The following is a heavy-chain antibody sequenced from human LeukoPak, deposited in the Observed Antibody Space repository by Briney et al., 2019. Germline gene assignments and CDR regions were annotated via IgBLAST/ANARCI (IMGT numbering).Heavy chain of an antibody. J-gene: IGHJ4*02. CDR3: ARDATQIQVWFDGYSDH. CDR1: GFTFSSYG. Sequence: GRSLRLSCAASGFTFSSYGMHWVRQAPGKGLEWVAFIWNDGSNQYYADFVKGRFTLSRDNSKNTLYLQMNSLRAEDTAVYYCARDATQIQVWFDGYSDHWGQGTLVTVSS. D-gene: IGHD2-21*01. CDR2: IWNDGSNQ. V-gene: IGHV3-33*01.